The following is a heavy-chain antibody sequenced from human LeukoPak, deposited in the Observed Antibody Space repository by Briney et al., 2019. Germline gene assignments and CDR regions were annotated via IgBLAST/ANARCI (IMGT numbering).Heavy chain of an antibody. CDR3: ARDYHSEWFGELAGGGSFDY. J-gene: IGHJ4*02. Sequence: PGGSLRLSCAASGFTFSSYSMNWVRQAPGKGLEWVSSISSSSSYIYYADSVKGRFTISRDNAKNSLYLQMNSLRAEDTAVYYCARDYHSEWFGELAGGGSFDYWGQGTLVTVSS. CDR1: GFTFSSYS. D-gene: IGHD3-10*01. CDR2: ISSSSSYI. V-gene: IGHV3-21*01.